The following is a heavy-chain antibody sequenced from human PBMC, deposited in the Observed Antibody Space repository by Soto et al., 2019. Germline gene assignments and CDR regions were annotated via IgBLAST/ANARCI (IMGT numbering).Heavy chain of an antibody. V-gene: IGHV1-3*01. CDR1: GYTFTSYA. J-gene: IGHJ4*02. CDR2: INAGNGNT. Sequence: ASVKVSCKASGYTFTSYAMHWVRQAPGQRLEWMGWINAGNGNTKYSQKFQGRFTISRDNSKNTLYLQMNNLRAEDTAVYYCAKDWGLDWLLQDRFDYWGQGTLVTVSS. CDR3: AKDWGLDWLLQDRFDY. D-gene: IGHD3-9*01.